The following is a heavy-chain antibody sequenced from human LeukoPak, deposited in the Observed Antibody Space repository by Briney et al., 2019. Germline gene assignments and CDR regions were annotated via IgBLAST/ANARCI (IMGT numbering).Heavy chain of an antibody. CDR3: AKGRFMVRGVMGPFDY. CDR1: GLTFGNYW. CDR2: IRYDGSNK. Sequence: GGSLRLSCAASGLTFGNYWMHWVRQAPGKGLEWVAFIRYDGSNKYYADSVKGRFTISRDNSKNTLYLQMNSLRAEDTAVYYCAKGRFMVRGVMGPFDYWGQGTLVTVSS. V-gene: IGHV3-30*02. J-gene: IGHJ4*02. D-gene: IGHD3-10*01.